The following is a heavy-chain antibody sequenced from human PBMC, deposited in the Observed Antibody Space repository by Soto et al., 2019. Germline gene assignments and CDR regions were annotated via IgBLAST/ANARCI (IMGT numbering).Heavy chain of an antibody. V-gene: IGHV1-2*02. D-gene: IGHD2-2*01. CDR1: GYTFTGYY. CDR2: INPNSGGT. J-gene: IGHJ4*02. CDR3: RAFGYCSSTSCYSAVVDY. Sequence: ASVKVSCKASGYTFTGYYMHWVRQAPGQGLEWMGWINPNSGGTNYAQKFQGRVTMTRDTSISTAYMELSRLRSDDTAVYYCRAFGYCSSTSCYSAVVDYWGQGALVTVSS.